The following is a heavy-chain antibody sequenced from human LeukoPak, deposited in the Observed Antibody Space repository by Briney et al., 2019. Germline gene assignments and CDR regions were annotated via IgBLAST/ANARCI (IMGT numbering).Heavy chain of an antibody. Sequence: GGSLRLSCAASGFTSSSYGMHWVRQAPGKGLEWVAVIWYDGSNKYYADSVKGRFTISRDNSKNTLYLQMNSLRAEDTAVYYCAKDIRGYSYGPFDYWGQGTLVTVSS. CDR1: GFTSSSYG. J-gene: IGHJ4*02. V-gene: IGHV3-33*06. CDR3: AKDIRGYSYGPFDY. CDR2: IWYDGSNK. D-gene: IGHD5-18*01.